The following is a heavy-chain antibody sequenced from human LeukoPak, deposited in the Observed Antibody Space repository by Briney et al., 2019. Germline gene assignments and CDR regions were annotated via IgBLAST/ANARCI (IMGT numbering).Heavy chain of an antibody. CDR3: ARERVNDYGGYWFDP. Sequence: GRSLRLSCAASGFTFSSYAMHWVRQAPGKGLEWVAVISYDGSNKYYADSVKGRFTISRDNSKNTLYLQMNSQRAEDTAVYYCARERVNDYGGYWFDPWGQGTLVTVSS. J-gene: IGHJ5*02. V-gene: IGHV3-30*04. CDR1: GFTFSSYA. D-gene: IGHD4-23*01. CDR2: ISYDGSNK.